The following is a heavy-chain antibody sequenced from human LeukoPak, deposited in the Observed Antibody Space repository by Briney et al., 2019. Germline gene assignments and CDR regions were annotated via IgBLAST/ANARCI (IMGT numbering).Heavy chain of an antibody. CDR3: VRDLGY. V-gene: IGHV3-66*01. CDR1: GFSVSSNF. Sequence: GGSLRLSCAASGFSVSSNFISWVRQAPGKGLEWVSIIYIGGSTFYADSVKGRFTISRDNSKNALYLQMNSLRAEDTAVYYCVRDLGYWGQGTLVTVSS. CDR2: IYIGGST. J-gene: IGHJ4*02.